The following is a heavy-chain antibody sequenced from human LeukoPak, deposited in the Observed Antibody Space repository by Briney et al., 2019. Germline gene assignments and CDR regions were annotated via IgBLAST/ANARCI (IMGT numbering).Heavy chain of an antibody. Sequence: PSETLSLTCTVSGGSISSGSYYWSWIRQPAGKGLEWIGRIYTSGSTNYNPSLKSRVTISVDTSKNQFSLKLSSVTAADTAVYYCARLYWRFDPWGQGTLVTVSS. D-gene: IGHD2-8*02. CDR2: IYTSGST. J-gene: IGHJ5*02. V-gene: IGHV4-61*02. CDR3: ARLYWRFDP. CDR1: GGSISSGSYY.